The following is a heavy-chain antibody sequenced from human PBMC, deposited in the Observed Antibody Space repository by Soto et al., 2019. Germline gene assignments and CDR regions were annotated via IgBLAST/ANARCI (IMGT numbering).Heavy chain of an antibody. V-gene: IGHV3-53*01. CDR3: ARSTYYDILTGSYYYYAMDV. CDR2: IYSEGTP. CDR1: GFTVGSNY. Sequence: GGSLRLSCAAFGFTVGSNYMSWVRQAPGKGLEWVSVIYSEGTPYYADSVKGRFTISRENSNNTLYLHMNNLGAEDTAVYYCARSTYYDILTGSYYYYAMDVWGQGTTVTVSS. J-gene: IGHJ6*02. D-gene: IGHD3-9*01.